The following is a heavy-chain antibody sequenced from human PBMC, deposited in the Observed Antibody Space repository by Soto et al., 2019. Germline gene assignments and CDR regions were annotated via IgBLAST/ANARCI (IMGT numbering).Heavy chain of an antibody. CDR2: IKSKTDGGTT. CDR3: TTEHGIFTGYFPNWFDP. J-gene: IGHJ5*02. Sequence: EVQLVESGGGLVKPGGSLRLSCAASGFTFSNAWMSWVRQAPGKGLEWVGRIKSKTDGGTTDYAAPVKGRFTISRDDSKTTLYLQMNSLKTEDTAVYYCTTEHGIFTGYFPNWFDPWGQGTLVTVSS. CDR1: GFTFSNAW. D-gene: IGHD3-9*01. V-gene: IGHV3-15*01.